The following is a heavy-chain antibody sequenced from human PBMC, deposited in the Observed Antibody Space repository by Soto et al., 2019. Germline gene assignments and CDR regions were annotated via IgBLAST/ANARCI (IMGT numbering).Heavy chain of an antibody. Sequence: PSETLSLTCTVSDGSISNFYWSWIRQPPGKGLEWIGYISSSGNTNYNPSLKSRVSISVDTSKNQFSLKLSSVTAAETSVYYCARHVAYYDILTGYYHHPWYYFDYWGQGTLVTVSS. CDR2: ISSSGNT. CDR1: DGSISNFY. CDR3: ARHVAYYDILTGYYHHPWYYFDY. V-gene: IGHV4-59*08. J-gene: IGHJ4*02. D-gene: IGHD3-9*01.